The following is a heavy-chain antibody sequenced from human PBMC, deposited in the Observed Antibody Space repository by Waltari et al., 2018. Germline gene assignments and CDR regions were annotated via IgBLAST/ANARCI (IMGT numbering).Heavy chain of an antibody. CDR3: ARIKGGGYSYGYFDY. J-gene: IGHJ4*02. CDR2: IDWDDDK. D-gene: IGHD5-18*01. V-gene: IGHV2-70*01. CDR1: GFSLSTSGMC. Sequence: QVTLRESGPALVKPTQTLTLTCTFSGFSLSTSGMCVSWIRQPPGKALEWLALIDWDDDKYYSTSLKTRLTISKDTSKNQVVLTMTNMDPVDTATYYCARIKGGGYSYGYFDYWGQGTLVTVSS.